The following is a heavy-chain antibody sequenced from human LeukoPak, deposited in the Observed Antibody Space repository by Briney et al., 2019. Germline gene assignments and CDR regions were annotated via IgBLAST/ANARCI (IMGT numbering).Heavy chain of an antibody. CDR2: INPSGGST. CDR1: GYTFTSYY. CDR3: ARESYGDSSREFDP. V-gene: IGHV1-46*01. D-gene: IGHD4-17*01. J-gene: IGHJ5*02. Sequence: ASVKVSCKASGYTFTSYYMHWVRQAPGQGLEWMGIINPSGGSTRYAQKFQGRVTMTRDMPTSTVYMELRSLRSDDTAVYYCARESYGDSSREFDPWGQGTLITVSS.